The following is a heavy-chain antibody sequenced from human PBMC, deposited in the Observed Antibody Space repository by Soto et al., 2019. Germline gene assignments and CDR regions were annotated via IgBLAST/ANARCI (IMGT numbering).Heavy chain of an antibody. CDR3: EKGGRLRYYYYGMDV. CDR1: GFTFDDYA. J-gene: IGHJ6*02. D-gene: IGHD5-12*01. Sequence: LRLSCAASGFTFDDYAMHWVRQAPGKGLEWVSGISWNSGSIGYADSVKGRFTISRDNAKNSLYLQMNSLRAEDTALYYCEKGGRLRYYYYGMDVWGQGTTVTVYS. V-gene: IGHV3-9*01. CDR2: ISWNSGSI.